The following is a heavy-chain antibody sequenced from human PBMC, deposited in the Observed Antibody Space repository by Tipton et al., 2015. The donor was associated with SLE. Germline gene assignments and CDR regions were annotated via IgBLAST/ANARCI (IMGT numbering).Heavy chain of an antibody. CDR3: ARLGNPMSFDY. D-gene: IGHD3-10*02. Sequence: LRLSCAVYGGSFSGYYWTWIRQPPGKGLEWIGEINHSGSTNYNPSLKSRVTISVDTSKNQFSLKLSSVTAADTAVYYCARLGNPMSFDYWGQGTLVTVSS. CDR1: GGSFSGYY. V-gene: IGHV4-34*01. CDR2: INHSGST. J-gene: IGHJ4*02.